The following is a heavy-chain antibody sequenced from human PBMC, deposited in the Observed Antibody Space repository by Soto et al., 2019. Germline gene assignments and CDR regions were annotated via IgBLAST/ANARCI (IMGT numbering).Heavy chain of an antibody. J-gene: IGHJ3*02. V-gene: IGHV4-34*01. Sequence: QVQLQQWGAGLLKPSETLSLTCAVYGGSFSGYYWSWIRQPPGKGLEWIGEINHSGSTNYNPSLKSRVTISVDTSKNQFSLKLSSVTAADTAVYYCARGVVVVVAANRTTVTYAFDIWGQGTMVTVSS. CDR3: ARGVVVVVAANRTTVTYAFDI. D-gene: IGHD2-15*01. CDR2: INHSGST. CDR1: GGSFSGYY.